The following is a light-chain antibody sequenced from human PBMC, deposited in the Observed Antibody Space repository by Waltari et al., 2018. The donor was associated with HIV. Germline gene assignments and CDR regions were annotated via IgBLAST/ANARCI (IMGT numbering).Light chain of an antibody. CDR1: SGSVSTSSY. Sequence: QTVVTQEPSFSVSPGGTVTLTSGLSSGSVSTSSYPRCYQQTPGQTPRTLIYSTNTRSSGVPDRFSGSILGNKAALTITGAQADDESDYYCVLYMGSGIWVFGGGTKLTVL. V-gene: IGLV8-61*01. J-gene: IGLJ3*02. CDR2: STN. CDR3: VLYMGSGIWV.